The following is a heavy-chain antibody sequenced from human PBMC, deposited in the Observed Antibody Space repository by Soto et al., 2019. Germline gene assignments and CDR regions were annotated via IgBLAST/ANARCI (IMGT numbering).Heavy chain of an antibody. CDR1: GGSFSGYY. V-gene: IGHV4-34*01. J-gene: IGHJ6*02. CDR3: AEHYYGSGRNPYYYYGMDV. Sequence: QVQLQQWGAGLLKPSETLSLTCAVYGGSFSGYYWSWIRQPPGKGLEWIGEINHSGSTNYNPSLKSRVTLSVDTSKNQFSLKLSSVTAADTAVYYCAEHYYGSGRNPYYYYGMDVWGQGTTVTVSS. CDR2: INHSGST. D-gene: IGHD3-10*01.